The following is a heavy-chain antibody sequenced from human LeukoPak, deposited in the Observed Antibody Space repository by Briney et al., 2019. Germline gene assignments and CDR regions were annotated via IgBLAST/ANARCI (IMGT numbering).Heavy chain of an antibody. J-gene: IGHJ4*02. V-gene: IGHV4-4*07. CDR1: GGSFSTYY. CDR3: ARDRYYYGSGSYYFDY. CDR2: IHTSGST. D-gene: IGHD3-10*01. Sequence: SETLSLTCAVYGGSFSTYYWSWIRQPAGKGLEWIGRIHTSGSTNYSPSLKSRVTMSVDTSKNQFSLKLSSVTAADTAVYYCARDRYYYGSGSYYFDYWGQGTLVTVSS.